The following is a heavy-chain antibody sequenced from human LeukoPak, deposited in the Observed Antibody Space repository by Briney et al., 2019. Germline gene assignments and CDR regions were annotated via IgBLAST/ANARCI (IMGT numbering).Heavy chain of an antibody. Sequence: SETLSLTCTVSGGSISTFYWSWIRQSPGKGLEWIGYVFYSGSTKYNPSLKSRVTISIDTSKNLLSLKLSSVTAADTAVYYCARVDFWSGYPRDYYYGMDVWGQGTTVTVSS. D-gene: IGHD3-3*01. CDR3: ARVDFWSGYPRDYYYGMDV. J-gene: IGHJ6*02. CDR2: VFYSGST. CDR1: GGSISTFY. V-gene: IGHV4-59*08.